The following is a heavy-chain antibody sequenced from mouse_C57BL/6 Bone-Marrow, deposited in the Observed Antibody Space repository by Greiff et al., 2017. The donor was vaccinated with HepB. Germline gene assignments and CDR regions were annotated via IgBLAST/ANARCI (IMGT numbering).Heavy chain of an antibody. D-gene: IGHD1-1*01. V-gene: IGHV1-50*01. CDR3: ARPLITAVVGGDY. CDR1: GYTFTSYW. CDR2: IDPSDSYT. Sequence: QVQLQQSGAELVKPGASVKLSCKASGYTFTSYWMQWVKQRPGQGLEWIGEIDPSDSYTNYNQKFKGKATLTVDTSSSTAYMQLSSLTSEDSAVYYCARPLITAVVGGDYWDQGTTLTVSS. J-gene: IGHJ2*01.